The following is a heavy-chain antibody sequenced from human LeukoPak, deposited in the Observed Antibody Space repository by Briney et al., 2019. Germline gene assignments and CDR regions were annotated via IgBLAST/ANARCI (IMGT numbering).Heavy chain of an antibody. J-gene: IGHJ6*02. CDR1: GYTFTSYA. Sequence: ASVKVSCEASGYTFTSYAMHWVRQAPGQRLEWMGWINAGNGNTKYSQKFRGRVTITRDTSASTAYMELSSLRSEDTAVYYCARDRSSSWSTGRYYGMDVWGQGTTVTVSS. CDR3: ARDRSSSWSTGRYYGMDV. V-gene: IGHV1-3*01. CDR2: INAGNGNT. D-gene: IGHD6-13*01.